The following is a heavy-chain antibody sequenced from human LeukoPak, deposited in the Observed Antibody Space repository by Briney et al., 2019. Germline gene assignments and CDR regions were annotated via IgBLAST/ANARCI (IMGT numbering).Heavy chain of an antibody. CDR3: TVALGGTTNTTIDM. Sequence: GGSLRLSCAASGFTFSSFGINWVRQAPGKGLEWVSSITTSGGRTNYADSVKGRFTISRDNSKNRLYMQMNSLRADDTADYYCTVALGGTTNTTIDMWGQATMVTVSS. CDR1: GFTFSSFG. D-gene: IGHD2/OR15-2a*01. J-gene: IGHJ3*02. V-gene: IGHV3-23*01. CDR2: ITTSGGRT.